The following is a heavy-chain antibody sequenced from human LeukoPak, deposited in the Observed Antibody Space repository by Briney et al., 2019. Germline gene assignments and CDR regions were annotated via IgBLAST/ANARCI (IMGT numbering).Heavy chain of an antibody. CDR3: AKDSEATITPLSAFDI. D-gene: IGHD4-23*01. V-gene: IGHV3-23*01. Sequence: GGSLRLSCAPSGFTFRNYAISWVRQAPGKGLEGVSSFSGSGGSTYSADSVKGRFTISRENSNNTLYLQMNSLRADDTAMYYCAKDSEATITPLSAFDIWGQGTMVTVSS. J-gene: IGHJ3*02. CDR2: FSGSGGST. CDR1: GFTFRNYA.